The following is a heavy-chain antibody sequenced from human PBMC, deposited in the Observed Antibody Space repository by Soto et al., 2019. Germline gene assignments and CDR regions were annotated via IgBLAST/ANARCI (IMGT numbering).Heavy chain of an antibody. CDR3: ARDPWNYVSGWFDP. Sequence: ASVKVSCKASGYTFTSYGISWVRQAPGQRLEWMGWISAYNGNKKYAQKLQGRVTMTTDTSTSTAYMELSSLRSDDTAVYYCARDPWNYVSGWFDPWGQGTLVTVSS. CDR1: GYTFTSYG. V-gene: IGHV1-18*01. D-gene: IGHD1-7*01. CDR2: ISAYNGNK. J-gene: IGHJ5*02.